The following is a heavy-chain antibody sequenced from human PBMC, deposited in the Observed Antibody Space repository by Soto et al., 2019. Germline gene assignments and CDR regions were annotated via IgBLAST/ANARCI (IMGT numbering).Heavy chain of an antibody. V-gene: IGHV3-74*01. CDR1: GFTFSSYW. J-gene: IGHJ4*02. Sequence: GGSLRLSCAASGFTFSSYWMHWVRQAPGKGLVWVSRINPDGSTTSYADSVKGRFTISRDSAQDTLYLQMNSLRAEDTAVYYCARVAIGSYYFEYWGQGTLVTVSS. CDR3: ARVAIGSYYFEY. CDR2: INPDGSTT. D-gene: IGHD3-10*01.